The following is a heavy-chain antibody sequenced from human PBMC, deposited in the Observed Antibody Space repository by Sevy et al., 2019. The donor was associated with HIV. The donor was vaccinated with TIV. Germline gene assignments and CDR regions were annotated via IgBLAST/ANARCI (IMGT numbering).Heavy chain of an antibody. D-gene: IGHD2-8*01. CDR2: IDTSSAYI. Sequence: GGSLRLSCAASGFSFSGYSFNWVRQAPGKGLEWVSSIDTSSAYIYYADSVKGRFTKSRDNAKNALYLQMSSLRAEDTAVYFWARVNCTNGVCFQGYYYYGLDVWGQGTTVTVSS. CDR3: ARVNCTNGVCFQGYYYYGLDV. CDR1: GFSFSGYS. V-gene: IGHV3-21*01. J-gene: IGHJ6*02.